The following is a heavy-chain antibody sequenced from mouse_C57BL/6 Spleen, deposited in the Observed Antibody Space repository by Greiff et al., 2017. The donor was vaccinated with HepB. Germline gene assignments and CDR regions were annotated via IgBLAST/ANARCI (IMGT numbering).Heavy chain of an antibody. D-gene: IGHD2-1*01. Sequence: VQLQQSGPVLVKPGASVKMSCKASGYTFTDYYMNWVKQSHGKSLEWIGVINPYNGGTSYNQKFKGKATLTVDKSSSTAYMELNSLTSEDSAVYYCARSGGGNPLYAMDYWGQGTSVTVSS. CDR1: GYTFTDYY. V-gene: IGHV1-19*01. J-gene: IGHJ4*01. CDR2: INPYNGGT. CDR3: ARSGGGNPLYAMDY.